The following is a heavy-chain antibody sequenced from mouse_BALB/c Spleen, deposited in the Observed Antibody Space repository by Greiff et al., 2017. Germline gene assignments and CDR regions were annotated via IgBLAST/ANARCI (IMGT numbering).Heavy chain of an antibody. J-gene: IGHJ3*01. Sequence: EVQRVESGGGLVQPKGSLKLSCAASGFTFNTYAMNWVRQAPGKGLEWVARIRSKSNNYATYYADSVKDRFTISRDDSQSMLYLQMNNLKTEDTAMYYCVRGYSWFAYWGQGTLVTVSA. CDR3: VRGYSWFAY. CDR1: GFTFNTYA. V-gene: IGHV10-1*02. CDR2: IRSKSNNYAT.